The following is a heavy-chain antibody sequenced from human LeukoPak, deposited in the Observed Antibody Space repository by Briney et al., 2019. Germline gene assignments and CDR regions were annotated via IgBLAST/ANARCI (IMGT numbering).Heavy chain of an antibody. CDR3: AMQQLVRCFDY. Sequence: SETLSLTCAVPGGSTTSSSYYWGWIRQPPGKRLEWIGSIFYSGSTYYNPSLKSRVTISVDTSKTQFSLKLSSVTAADTAVYYCAMQQLVRCFDYGGQGTLVTVSS. V-gene: IGHV4-39*01. J-gene: IGHJ4*02. D-gene: IGHD6-13*01. CDR1: GGSTTSSSYY. CDR2: IFYSGST.